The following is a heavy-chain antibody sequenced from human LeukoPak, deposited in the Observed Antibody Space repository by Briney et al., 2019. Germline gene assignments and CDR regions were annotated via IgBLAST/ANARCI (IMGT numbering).Heavy chain of an antibody. CDR3: AKTRGGPTSPDDY. CDR1: GFTFSSQA. D-gene: IGHD1-14*01. CDR2: VSYDGSNE. J-gene: IGHJ4*02. V-gene: IGHV3-30*04. Sequence: GGSLRLSCAASGFTFSSQAMHWVRQAPGKGLEWAAVVSYDGSNEYYADSVKGRFTISRDNSNNTLYLQMNSLRAEDTAVYYCAKTRGGPTSPDDYWGQGTLVTVSS.